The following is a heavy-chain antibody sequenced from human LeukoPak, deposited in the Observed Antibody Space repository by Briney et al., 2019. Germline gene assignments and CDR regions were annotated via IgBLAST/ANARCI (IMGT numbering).Heavy chain of an antibody. D-gene: IGHD3-3*01. CDR1: GFTFSTYA. CDR2: ISGSGTNT. CDR3: AQDRHYDFGSGDSNWFDP. Sequence: GGSLRLSCAASGFTFSTYAMSWVRQAPGKGLEWVSSISGSGTNTYHADSVKGRFTISRDNSENILYLQMNSLRVADTAVYYCAQDRHYDFGSGDSNWFDPWGQGTLVTVSS. J-gene: IGHJ5*02. V-gene: IGHV3-23*01.